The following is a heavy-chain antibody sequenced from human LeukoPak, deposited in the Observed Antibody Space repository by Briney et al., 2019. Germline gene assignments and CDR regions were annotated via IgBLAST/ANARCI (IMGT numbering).Heavy chain of an antibody. D-gene: IGHD2-15*01. CDR3: ARGRLLLDY. J-gene: IGHJ4*02. CDR1: GYTFTIYY. V-gene: IGHV1-46*01. CDR2: INPSGGST. Sequence: ASVKVSCKASGYTFTIYYIHWVRQAPGQGLEWMGMINPSGGSTSHAQKFQGRVTMTRDTSTSTVYMELSSLGSEDTAVYYCARGRLLLDYWGQGTLVTVSS.